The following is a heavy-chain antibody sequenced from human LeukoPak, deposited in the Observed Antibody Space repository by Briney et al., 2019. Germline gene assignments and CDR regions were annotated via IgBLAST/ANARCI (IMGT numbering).Heavy chain of an antibody. D-gene: IGHD3-10*01. CDR1: RFTFSSYA. CDR2: ISYDGSNK. J-gene: IGHJ3*02. Sequence: GGSLRLSCAASRFTFSSYAMHWVRQAPGKGLEWVAVISYDGSNKYYADSVKGRFTISRDNSKNTLYLQMNSLRAEDTAVYYCARDRGFGGSGSTLGAFDIWGQGTMVTVSS. V-gene: IGHV3-30-3*01. CDR3: ARDRGFGGSGSTLGAFDI.